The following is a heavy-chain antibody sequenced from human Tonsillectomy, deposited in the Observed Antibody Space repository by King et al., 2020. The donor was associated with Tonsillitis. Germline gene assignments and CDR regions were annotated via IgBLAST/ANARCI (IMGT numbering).Heavy chain of an antibody. J-gene: IGHJ6*02. D-gene: IGHD3-9*01. V-gene: IGHV3-21*01. CDR3: ARDMVRGTNYDILTGYYHYYYYGMDV. CDR1: GFIFRSYS. CDR2: ISSSSSYI. Sequence: VQLVESGGGLVKPGGSLRLSCAASGFIFRSYSMNWVRQAPGKGLEWVSSISSSSSYIYYADSVKGRFTISRDNAKNSLYLQMNSLRAEDTAVYYCARDMVRGTNYDILTGYYHYYYYGMDVWGQGTTVTVSS.